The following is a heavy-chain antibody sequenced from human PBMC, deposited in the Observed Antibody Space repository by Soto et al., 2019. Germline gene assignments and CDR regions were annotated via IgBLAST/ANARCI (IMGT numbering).Heavy chain of an antibody. CDR2: ISSNGGST. J-gene: IGHJ4*02. CDR1: GFTFSSYA. D-gene: IGHD1-26*01. Sequence: GGSLRLSCSASGFTFSSYAMHWVRQAPGKGLEYVSAISSNGGSTYYADSVKGRFTISRDNSKNTLYLQMSSLRAEDTAVYYCVNAGEGYSGYIDYWGQGTLVTVSS. CDR3: VNAGEGYSGYIDY. V-gene: IGHV3-64D*08.